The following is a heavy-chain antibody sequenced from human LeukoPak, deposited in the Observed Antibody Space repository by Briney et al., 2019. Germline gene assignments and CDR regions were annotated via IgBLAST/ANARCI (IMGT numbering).Heavy chain of an antibody. CDR1: VFTLCHFS. D-gene: IGHD3-3*01. Sequence: VGSPRLSCAASVFTLCHFSMNWVREAPRGGEEWSSYISSSSTTIYYADPEKGRFTISRDNTKNSLSLQMNSLRAEDTAVYYCARNDYDSWSGYHYWGRGTMVTVSS. CDR2: ISSSSTTI. J-gene: IGHJ4*02. CDR3: ARNDYDSWSGYHY. V-gene: IGHV3-48*04.